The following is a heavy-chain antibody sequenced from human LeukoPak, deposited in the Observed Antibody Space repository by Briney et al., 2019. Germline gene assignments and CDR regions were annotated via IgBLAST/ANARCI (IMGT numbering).Heavy chain of an antibody. CDR2: INHNGNVN. CDR3: AKGAEGQTWIQLWSPGPGGFDP. J-gene: IGHJ5*02. CDR1: GFTFSDYY. Sequence: GGSLRLSCEASGFTFSDYYMSWIRQAPGKGLEWVASINHNGNVNYYVDSVKGRFTISRDNAKNSLYLQMNSLRAEDTALYYCAKGAEGQTWIQLWSPGPGGFDPWGQGTLVTVSS. D-gene: IGHD5-18*01. V-gene: IGHV3-7*03.